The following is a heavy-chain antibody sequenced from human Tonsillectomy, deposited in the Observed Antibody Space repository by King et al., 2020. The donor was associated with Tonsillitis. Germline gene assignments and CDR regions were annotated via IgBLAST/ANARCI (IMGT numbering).Heavy chain of an antibody. CDR2: ISYDGSNK. V-gene: IGHV3-30*01. CDR1: GFTFSSYA. J-gene: IGHJ4*02. D-gene: IGHD3-22*01. CDR3: ARDRMRVYYYDSGYFDY. Sequence: HVQLVESGGGVVQPGRSLRLSCAASGFTFSSYAMHWVRQAPGKGLEWVAVISYDGSNKYYADSVKGRFTISRDNSKNTLYLQVNSRRAEDTAVYYCARDRMRVYYYDSGYFDYWGQGTLVTVSS.